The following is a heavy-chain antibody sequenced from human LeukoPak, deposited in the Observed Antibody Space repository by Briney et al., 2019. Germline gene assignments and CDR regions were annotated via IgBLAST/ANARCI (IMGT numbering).Heavy chain of an antibody. J-gene: IGHJ6*02. CDR2: INSDGSST. CDR1: GFTFSSHW. D-gene: IGHD1-26*01. CDR3: ARSGRYYYYGMDV. V-gene: IGHV3-74*01. Sequence: GSLRLSCAASGFTFSSHWMHWVRQAPGKGLVWDSRINSDGSSTSYADSVKGRFTISRDNAKNTLYLQMNSLRAEDTAVYYCARSGRYYYYGMDVWGQGTTVTVSS.